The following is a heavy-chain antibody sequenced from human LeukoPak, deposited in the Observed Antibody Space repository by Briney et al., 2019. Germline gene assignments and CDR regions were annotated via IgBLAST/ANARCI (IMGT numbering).Heavy chain of an antibody. CDR2: IYYGGST. J-gene: IGHJ4*02. Sequence: SETLSLTCAVYGGSFSGYYWSWIRQPPGKGLEWIGYIYYGGSTNYNPSLKSRVTISVDTSKNQFSLKLSSVTAADTAVYYCARLGLDWDLVDYWGQGTLVTVSS. V-gene: IGHV4-59*08. CDR1: GGSFSGYY. CDR3: ARLGLDWDLVDY. D-gene: IGHD3-9*01.